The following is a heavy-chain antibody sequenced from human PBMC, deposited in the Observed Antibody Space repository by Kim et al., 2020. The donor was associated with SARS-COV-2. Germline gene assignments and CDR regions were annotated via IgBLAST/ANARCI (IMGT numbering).Heavy chain of an antibody. J-gene: IGHJ6*02. Sequence: ASVKVSCKASGYTFTSYDINWVRQATGQGLEWMGWMNPNSGNTGYAQKFRGRVTMTRNTSISTAYMELSSLRSEDTAVYYCARSRYYYYGMDVWGQGTTVTVSS. CDR2: MNPNSGNT. CDR1: GYTFTSYD. CDR3: ARSRYYYYGMDV. V-gene: IGHV1-8*02.